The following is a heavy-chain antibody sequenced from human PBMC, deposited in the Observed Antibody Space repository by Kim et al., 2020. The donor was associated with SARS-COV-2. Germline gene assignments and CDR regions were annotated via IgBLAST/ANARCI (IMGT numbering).Heavy chain of an antibody. V-gene: IGHV3-23*01. CDR1: GFTFSSYA. J-gene: IGHJ4*02. CDR2: ITSSGGRT. CDR3: AKYQQQLETDNY. D-gene: IGHD6-13*01. Sequence: GGSLRLSCAASGFTFSSYAMNWVRQAPGKGLEWVSVITSSGGRTSYADSVKGRFTISRDNSKSTLYLQMNSLRAEDTAVYYCAKYQQQLETDNYWGQGTLVTVS.